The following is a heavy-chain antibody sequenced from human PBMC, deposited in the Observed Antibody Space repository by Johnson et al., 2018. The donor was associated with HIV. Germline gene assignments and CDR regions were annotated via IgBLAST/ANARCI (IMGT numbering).Heavy chain of an antibody. CDR3: ARDRVYCTNGVCYYDAFDI. CDR1: GFTFSNYA. Sequence: QVQLVESGGGVVQPERSLRLSCAASGFTFSNYAMHWVRQTPGKGLEWVAVISYDGSNKYYADSVKGRFTLSRDNSKNTLYLQMNSLRVEDTAVYYCARDRVYCTNGVCYYDAFDIWGQGTMVTVSA. CDR2: ISYDGSNK. D-gene: IGHD2-8*01. V-gene: IGHV3-30*14. J-gene: IGHJ3*02.